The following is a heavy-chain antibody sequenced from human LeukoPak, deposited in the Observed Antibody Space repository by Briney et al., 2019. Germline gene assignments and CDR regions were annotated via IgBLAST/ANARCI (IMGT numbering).Heavy chain of an antibody. J-gene: IGHJ3*02. V-gene: IGHV4-4*07. Sequence: RSSETLSLTCTVSGGSISSYYWSWIRQPAGKGLEWIGRIYTSGSTNYNPSLKSRVTMSVDTSKNQFSLKLSSVTAADTAVYYCARDRGYYGSGSYYTNAFDIWGQGTMVTVSS. CDR1: GGSISSYY. CDR3: ARDRGYYGSGSYYTNAFDI. CDR2: IYTSGST. D-gene: IGHD3-10*01.